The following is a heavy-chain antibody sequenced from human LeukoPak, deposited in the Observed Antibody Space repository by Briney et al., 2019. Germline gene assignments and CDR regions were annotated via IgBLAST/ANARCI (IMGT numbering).Heavy chain of an antibody. J-gene: IGHJ4*02. CDR2: IYYSGST. CDR3: ARSPVRLAAAAYLYYFDY. V-gene: IGHV4-59*01. CDR1: GGSISSYY. Sequence: SETLSLTCTVSGGSISSYYWSWIRQPPGKGLEWIGYIYYSGSTNYNPSLKSRVTISVDTSKNQFSLKLSSLTAADTAVYYCARSPVRLAAAAYLYYFDYWGQGTLVTVSS. D-gene: IGHD6-13*01.